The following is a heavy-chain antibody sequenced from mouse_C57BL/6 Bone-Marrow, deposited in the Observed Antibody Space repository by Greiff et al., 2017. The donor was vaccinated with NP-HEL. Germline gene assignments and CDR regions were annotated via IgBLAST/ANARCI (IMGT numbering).Heavy chain of an antibody. J-gene: IGHJ4*01. Sequence: VQLQQSGAELAKPGASVKLSCKASGYTFTSYWMHWVKQRPGQVLEWIGYINPSSGYTKYNQKFKDKATLTADQSSSTAYMQLSSLTYEDSAVYYCARKRGRRAMDYWGQGTSVTVSS. CDR1: GYTFTSYW. CDR3: ARKRGRRAMDY. V-gene: IGHV1-7*01. CDR2: INPSSGYT.